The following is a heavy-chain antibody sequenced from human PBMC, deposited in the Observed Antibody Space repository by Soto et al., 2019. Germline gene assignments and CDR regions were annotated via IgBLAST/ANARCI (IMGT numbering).Heavy chain of an antibody. J-gene: IGHJ4*02. V-gene: IGHV3-23*01. D-gene: IGHD3-16*02. CDR3: AKDLHYDYIWGSYPHY. Sequence: GGSLRLSCAASGFTFSSYAMSWVRQAPGKGLEWVSAISGSGGSTYYADSVKGRFTISRDNSKNTLYLQMNSLRAEDTAVYYCAKDLHYDYIWGSYPHYWGQGTLVTVSS. CDR1: GFTFSSYA. CDR2: ISGSGGST.